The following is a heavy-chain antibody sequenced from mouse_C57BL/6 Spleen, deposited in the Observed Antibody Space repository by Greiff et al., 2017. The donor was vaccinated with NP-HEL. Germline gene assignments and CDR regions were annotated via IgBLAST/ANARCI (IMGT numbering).Heavy chain of an antibody. CDR2: ISDGGSYT. Sequence: EVMLVESGGGLVKPGGSLKLSCAASGFTFSSYAMSWVRQTPEKRLEWVATISDGGSYTYYPDNVKGRFTISRDNAKNNLYLQMSHLKSEDTAMYYCAKLGRKDFDVWGTGTTVTVSS. V-gene: IGHV5-4*03. CDR1: GFTFSSYA. CDR3: AKLGRKDFDV. J-gene: IGHJ1*03.